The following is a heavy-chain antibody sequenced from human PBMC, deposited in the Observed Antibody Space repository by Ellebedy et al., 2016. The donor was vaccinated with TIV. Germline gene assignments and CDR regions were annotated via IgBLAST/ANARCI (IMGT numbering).Heavy chain of an antibody. J-gene: IGHJ4*02. CDR3: AGGIGVAGTSLGY. V-gene: IGHV3-53*01. Sequence: GESLKISCAASGFTVSSNYMSWVRQAPGRGLEWVSTIYSSGGTYYAGSVKGRFTISRDNSKNTLYLQMSSLRAEDTAVYYCAGGIGVAGTSLGYWGQGTLVTVSS. CDR1: GFTVSSNY. CDR2: IYSSGGT. D-gene: IGHD6-19*01.